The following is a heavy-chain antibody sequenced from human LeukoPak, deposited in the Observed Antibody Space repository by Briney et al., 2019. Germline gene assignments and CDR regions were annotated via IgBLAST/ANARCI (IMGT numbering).Heavy chain of an antibody. Sequence: GGSLRLSCAASGFTFTSAWMSWLRQTPEKGLEWVAHMNEDGSGRFYVDSAKGRFTISRDDTQNSVYLQMNSLRVEDTAVYYCAAWFGESVPWGQGTLVAVSS. CDR2: MNEDGSGR. CDR3: AAWFGESVP. CDR1: GFTFTSAW. D-gene: IGHD3-10*01. J-gene: IGHJ5*02. V-gene: IGHV3-7*01.